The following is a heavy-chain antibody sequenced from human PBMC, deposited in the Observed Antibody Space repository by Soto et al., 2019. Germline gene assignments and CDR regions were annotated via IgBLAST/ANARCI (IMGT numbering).Heavy chain of an antibody. CDR3: ARLGDYYHAYDY. CDR2: IYYAGST. Sequence: WETLSLTCTVSGGSISPYYWSWIRQAPGKGLEWIGYIYYAGSTSYNPSLKGRVTISLETSKNQFSLNLSSVTAADTAVYYCARLGDYYHAYDYWGQGTLVTVSS. D-gene: IGHD3-22*01. V-gene: IGHV4-59*12. CDR1: GGSISPYY. J-gene: IGHJ4*02.